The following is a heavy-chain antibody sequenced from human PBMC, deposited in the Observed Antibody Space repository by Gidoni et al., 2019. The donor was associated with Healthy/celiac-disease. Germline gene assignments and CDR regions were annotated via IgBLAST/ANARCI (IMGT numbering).Heavy chain of an antibody. V-gene: IGHV1-69*01. D-gene: IGHD2-15*01. CDR1: GGTFSSYA. CDR3: ARDSDIVVVVADTTYYYGMDV. J-gene: IGHJ6*02. CDR2: IIPIFGTA. Sequence: QVQLVQSGAEVKKPGSSVKVSCKASGGTFSSYAISWVRQAPGQGLEWMGGIIPIFGTANYAQKFQGRVTITADESTSTAYMELSSLRSEDTAVYYCARDSDIVVVVADTTYYYGMDVWGQGTTVTVSS.